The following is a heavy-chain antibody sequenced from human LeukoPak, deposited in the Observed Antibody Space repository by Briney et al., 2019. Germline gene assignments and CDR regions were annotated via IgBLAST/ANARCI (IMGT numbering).Heavy chain of an antibody. V-gene: IGHV3-7*03. CDR3: AKGGY. Sequence: GGSLRLSCAASGFTFSSYWMNWARQAPGKGLEWVASINHNGNVNYYVDSVKGRFTISRDNSKNTLYLQMNSLRAEDTAVYYCAKGGYWGQGTLVTVSS. J-gene: IGHJ4*02. CDR2: INHNGNVN. CDR1: GFTFSSYW.